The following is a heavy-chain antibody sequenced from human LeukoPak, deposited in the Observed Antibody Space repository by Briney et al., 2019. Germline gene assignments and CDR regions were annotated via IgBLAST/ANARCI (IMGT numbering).Heavy chain of an antibody. Sequence: SETLSLTCTVSGGSISGYYWSWIRQPPGKGLEWIGEINHSGSTNYNPSLKSRVTISVDTSKNQFSLKLSSVTAADTAVYYCARSYSDYDDNWFDPWGQGTLVTVSS. CDR2: INHSGST. CDR1: GGSISGYY. V-gene: IGHV4-34*01. D-gene: IGHD5-12*01. J-gene: IGHJ5*02. CDR3: ARSYSDYDDNWFDP.